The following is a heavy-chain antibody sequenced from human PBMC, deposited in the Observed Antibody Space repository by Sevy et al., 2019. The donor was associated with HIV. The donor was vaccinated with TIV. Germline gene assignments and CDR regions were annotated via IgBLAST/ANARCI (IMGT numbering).Heavy chain of an antibody. CDR1: GFTFSSYA. V-gene: IGHV3-33*04. CDR3: VREKGPFTAFDI. CDR2: IWKDGHNK. J-gene: IGHJ3*02. Sequence: GGSLRLSCAASGFTFSSYAMSWVRQAPGKGLEWVAVIWKDGHNKFYADSVRGRFTFSRDNSRSTLSLQMDSLRVEDTAVYYCVREKGPFTAFDIWGQGTMVTVSS. D-gene: IGHD3-16*01.